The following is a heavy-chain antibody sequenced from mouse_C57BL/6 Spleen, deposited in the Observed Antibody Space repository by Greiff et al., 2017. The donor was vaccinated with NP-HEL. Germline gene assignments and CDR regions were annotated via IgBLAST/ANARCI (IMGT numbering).Heavy chain of an antibody. J-gene: IGHJ3*01. CDR2: IDPSDSYT. CDR3: ARGGVYDYDGFAY. Sequence: QVQLQQPGAELVMPGASVKLSCKASGYTFTSYWMHWVKQRPGQGLEWIGEIDPSDSYTNYNQKFKGKATLTVDKSSSTAYMQLSSLTSEDSAVYYCARGGVYDYDGFAYWGQGTLVTVSA. CDR1: GYTFTSYW. V-gene: IGHV1-69*01. D-gene: IGHD2-4*01.